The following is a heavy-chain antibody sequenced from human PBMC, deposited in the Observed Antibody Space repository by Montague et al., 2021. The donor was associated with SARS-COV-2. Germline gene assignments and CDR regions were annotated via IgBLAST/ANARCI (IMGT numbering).Heavy chain of an antibody. CDR1: GGSISSSSYY. D-gene: IGHD1-20*01. V-gene: IGHV4-39*07. J-gene: IGHJ6*02. CDR3: ARGQGYNWNYYYYYGMDV. Sequence: SETLSLTYTVSGGSISSSSYYWGWIRQPPGKGLEWIGSIYYSGSTYYNPSLKSRVTISVDTSKNQFSLKLSSVTAADTAVYYCARGQGYNWNYYYYYGMDVWGQGTTVTVSS. CDR2: IYYSGST.